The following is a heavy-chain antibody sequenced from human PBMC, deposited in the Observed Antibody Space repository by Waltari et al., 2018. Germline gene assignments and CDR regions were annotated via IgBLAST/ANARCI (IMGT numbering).Heavy chain of an antibody. CDR3: ARLHCGDGICYDAFDI. J-gene: IGHJ3*02. D-gene: IGHD2-15*01. V-gene: IGHV4-59*01. Sequence: QVQLQESGPGLVKPSETLSLPCTVSGGPIRTSYWSWLRQPPGKGLEWIGYFYYSGNTNYNPSRKSRVTLSVDTPKNLFSLKLTSVTAADTAIYYCARLHCGDGICYDAFDIWGQGTMVTVSS. CDR1: GGPIRTSY. CDR2: FYYSGNT.